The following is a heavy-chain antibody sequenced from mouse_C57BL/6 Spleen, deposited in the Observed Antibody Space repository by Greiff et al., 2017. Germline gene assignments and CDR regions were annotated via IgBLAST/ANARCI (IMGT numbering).Heavy chain of an antibody. Sequence: QVQLKQSGAELMKPGASVKLSCKATGYTFTGYWIEWVKQRPGHGLEWIGEILPGRGSTNYNEKFKCKATFTADPSSNTAYMHLSSLTTEDSAIYYCARRGYVYDYGGFDYWGQGTTLTVSS. CDR1: GYTFTGYW. CDR3: ARRGYVYDYGGFDY. V-gene: IGHV1-9*01. J-gene: IGHJ2*01. CDR2: ILPGRGST. D-gene: IGHD2-2*01.